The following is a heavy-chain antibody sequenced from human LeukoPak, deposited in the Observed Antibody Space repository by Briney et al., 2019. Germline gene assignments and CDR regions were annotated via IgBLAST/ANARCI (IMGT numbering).Heavy chain of an antibody. D-gene: IGHD3-22*01. CDR1: GFTFSSYG. V-gene: IGHV3-30*18. J-gene: IGHJ4*02. CDR3: AKSSSLVVITNFDY. CDR2: ISYDGSNK. Sequence: GGSLRLSCAASGFTFSSYGMHWVRQAPGKGLEWVAVISYDGSNKYYADSVKGRFTISRDNSKNTLYLQMNSPRAEDTAAYYCAKSSSLVVITNFDYWGQGTLVTVSS.